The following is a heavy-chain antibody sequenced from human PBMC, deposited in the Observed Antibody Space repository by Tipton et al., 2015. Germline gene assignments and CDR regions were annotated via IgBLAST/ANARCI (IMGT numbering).Heavy chain of an antibody. CDR3: ARARGRHGGLFDS. Sequence: GLVKPSETLSLTCSVSSDSISKYYWSWIRQPPGKELEWIGYIQYSGSTNYNPSLRSRVTISVDTSKTQFSLKMSSVTASDTAGYYCARARGRHGGLFDSWGQGIRVTVSS. D-gene: IGHD4-23*01. J-gene: IGHJ4*02. CDR2: IQYSGST. V-gene: IGHV4-59*01. CDR1: SDSISKYY.